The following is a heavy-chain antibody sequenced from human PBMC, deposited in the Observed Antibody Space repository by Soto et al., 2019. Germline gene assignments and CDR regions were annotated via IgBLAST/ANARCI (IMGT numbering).Heavy chain of an antibody. D-gene: IGHD2-15*01. CDR1: GGSISRSSYY. CDR3: ARHTPAISISDH. J-gene: IGHJ4*02. CDR2: IYCSGST. V-gene: IGHV4-39*01. Sequence: QLQLQESGPGLVKPSETLSLTCTVSGGSISRSSYYWGWIRQPPGKGMEWIGSIYCSGSTYYNPSPKRRVTLSVDTAKNQLSLKLSSVTAADTAVYYCARHTPAISISDHWGQGTLVTVSS.